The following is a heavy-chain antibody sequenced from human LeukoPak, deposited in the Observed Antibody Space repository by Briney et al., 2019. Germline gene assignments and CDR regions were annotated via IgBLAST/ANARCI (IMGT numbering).Heavy chain of an antibody. CDR1: GGSFSGYY. Sequence: PSETLSLTCAVYGGSFSGYYWSWIRQPPGKGLEWIGEINHSGSTNYNPSLKSRVTISVDTSKNQFSLKLSSVTAADTAWYYWARGLGYENIVATNYWGKGPLAPVSS. V-gene: IGHV4-34*01. CDR2: INHSGST. D-gene: IGHD5-12*01. J-gene: IGHJ4*02. CDR3: ARGLGYENIVATNY.